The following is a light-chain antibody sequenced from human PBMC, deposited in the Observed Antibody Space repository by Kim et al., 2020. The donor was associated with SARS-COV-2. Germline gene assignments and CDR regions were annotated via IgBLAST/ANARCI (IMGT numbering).Light chain of an antibody. CDR1: QSIATW. V-gene: IGKV1-5*03. Sequence: SASVGASVTLTCRARQSIATWLAWYQQMPVKAPILLIYKASGLESGVPSRFSGSASGTEFTLSIDSLQPADFATYYCQQYHTDSTFGGGTKVDIK. CDR2: KAS. CDR3: QQYHTDST. J-gene: IGKJ4*01.